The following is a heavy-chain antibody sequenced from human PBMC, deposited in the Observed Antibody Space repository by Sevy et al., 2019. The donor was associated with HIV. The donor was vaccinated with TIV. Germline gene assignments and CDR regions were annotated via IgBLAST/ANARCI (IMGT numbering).Heavy chain of an antibody. CDR2: VYPGDSDT. D-gene: IGHD6-13*01. Sequence: GESLKISCKGSGYSFANNWIVWVRQMPGKGLEWMGIVYPGDSDTTYSPSFQGQVTISVDKSISTAYLQWNSLKASDTAMYYCARLPVAAAGLYYFDYWGQGTLVTVSS. CDR1: GYSFANNW. V-gene: IGHV5-51*01. J-gene: IGHJ4*02. CDR3: ARLPVAAAGLYYFDY.